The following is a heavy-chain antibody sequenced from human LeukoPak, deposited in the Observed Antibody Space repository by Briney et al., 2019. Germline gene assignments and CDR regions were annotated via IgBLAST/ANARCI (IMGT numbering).Heavy chain of an antibody. D-gene: IGHD4-17*01. V-gene: IGHV1-2*02. J-gene: IGHJ6*03. CDR3: ARGTDYGDYGGTWFYYYYMDV. CDR1: GYTFTAHY. CDR2: INHNSGGT. Sequence: ASVKVSCKASGYTFTAHYLHWVRQAPGQGLEWMAWINHNSGGTKYAEKFQGRVTVTRGTSTSTAYMELSRLRSDDTAVYYCARGTDYGDYGGTWFYYYYMDVWGEGTTVTVSS.